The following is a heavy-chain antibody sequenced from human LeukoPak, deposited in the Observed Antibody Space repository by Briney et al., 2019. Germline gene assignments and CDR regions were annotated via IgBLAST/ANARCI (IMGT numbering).Heavy chain of an antibody. CDR1: GGSISSSSYY. D-gene: IGHD3-22*01. CDR2: IYYSGST. J-gene: IGHJ4*02. Sequence: SETLSLTCTVSGGSISSSSYYWGWIRQPPGKGLEWIGSIYYSGSTYYNPSLKSRVTISVDTSKNQFSLKLSSVTAADTAVYYCARDYYDSSGYYYPPDYWGQGTLVTVSS. CDR3: ARDYYDSSGYYYPPDY. V-gene: IGHV4-39*07.